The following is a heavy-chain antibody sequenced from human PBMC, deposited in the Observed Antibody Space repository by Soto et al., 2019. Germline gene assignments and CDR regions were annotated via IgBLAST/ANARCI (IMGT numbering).Heavy chain of an antibody. CDR1: GFTFSTYP. CDR2: ISYDGSNK. Sequence: QVQLVESGGGVVQPGRSLRLSCAASGFTFSTYPLHWVRQAPDKGLEWVAVISYDGSNKYYADSVKGRFTISRDNSKNTLYLQMNSLRPEDTAVYYCARTMVREQSFFDTWGQGTLVTVSS. J-gene: IGHJ5*02. CDR3: ARTMVREQSFFDT. V-gene: IGHV3-30-3*01. D-gene: IGHD3-10*01.